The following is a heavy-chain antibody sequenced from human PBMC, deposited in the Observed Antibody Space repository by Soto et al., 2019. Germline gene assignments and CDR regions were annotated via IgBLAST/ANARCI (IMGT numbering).Heavy chain of an antibody. CDR3: ARAAGRSKLLPYFFDP. CDR1: GYAFTTSA. CDR2: INPATGDT. V-gene: IGHV1-3*01. D-gene: IGHD6-13*01. Sequence: QIHLVQSGAEVRKPGASVRISCQASGYAFTTSAIHWVRQAPGQSLEWMGWINPATGDTKYSQNVRGRLTFALDTSATTAYMDLTSLASHDTAVYFCARAAGRSKLLPYFFDPWGQGTLVTVSS. J-gene: IGHJ5*02.